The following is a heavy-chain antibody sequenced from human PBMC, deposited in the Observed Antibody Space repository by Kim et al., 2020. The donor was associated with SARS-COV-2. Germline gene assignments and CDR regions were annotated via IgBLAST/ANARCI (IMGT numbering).Heavy chain of an antibody. CDR3: ARAEGTGTHVGYFDY. CDR1: GFTFSSYG. D-gene: IGHD3-10*01. CDR2: IWNDGSNK. V-gene: IGHV3-33*01. J-gene: IGHJ4*02. Sequence: GGSLRLSCAASGFTFSSYGMHWVRQAPGKGLEWVAVIWNDGSNKYYADSVKGRFTISRDNSKNTLYLQMNSLRAEDTAVYYCARAEGTGTHVGYFDYWGQGTLVTVSS.